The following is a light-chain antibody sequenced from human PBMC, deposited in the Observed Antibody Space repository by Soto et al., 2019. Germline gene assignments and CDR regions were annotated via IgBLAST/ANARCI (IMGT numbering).Light chain of an antibody. J-gene: IGKJ4*01. Sequence: IVLTQSPATLSLYPGERATLSCRASQSVSSSLAWYQQKPGQAPRLLISDASNRATGIPARFSGSGSGTDFTLTISSLEPEDFAVYYCQQHSDWPLTFGGGTKLEI. CDR1: QSVSSS. CDR3: QQHSDWPLT. CDR2: DAS. V-gene: IGKV3-11*01.